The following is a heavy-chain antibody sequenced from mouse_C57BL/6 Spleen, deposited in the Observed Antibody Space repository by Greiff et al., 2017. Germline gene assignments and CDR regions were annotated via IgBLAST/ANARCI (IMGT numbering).Heavy chain of an antibody. J-gene: IGHJ3*01. D-gene: IGHD2-5*01. V-gene: IGHV1-80*01. Sequence: QVQLQQSGAELMKPGASVTISCKASGYAFSSYWMNWVKQRPGHGLAWIGQIYPGDGDTNYNGKFKGKATLTADKSSSTAYMQLSSLTSEDSAVYFCARTDSNYAWFAYWGQGTLVTVSA. CDR3: ARTDSNYAWFAY. CDR1: GYAFSSYW. CDR2: IYPGDGDT.